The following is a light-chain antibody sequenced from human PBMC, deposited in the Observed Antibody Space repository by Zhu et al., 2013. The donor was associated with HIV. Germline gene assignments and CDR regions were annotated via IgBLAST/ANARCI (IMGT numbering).Light chain of an antibody. CDR2: DNN. Sequence: QSVLTQPPSVSAAPGQKVTISCSGSNSNIGNNFVSWYQHLPGTAPRLLIYDNNKRPSGIPDRFSGSKSDTSATLAITGLQTGDEADYYCGTWDNSLSSGVFGGGTKLTVL. V-gene: IGLV1-51*01. CDR3: GTWDNSLSSGV. CDR1: NSNIGNNF. J-gene: IGLJ3*02.